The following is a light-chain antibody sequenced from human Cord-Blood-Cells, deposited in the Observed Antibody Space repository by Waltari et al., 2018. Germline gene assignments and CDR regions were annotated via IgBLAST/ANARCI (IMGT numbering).Light chain of an antibody. CDR3: SSYTSSSTLGV. V-gene: IGLV2-14*01. CDR2: DVS. CDR1: SSDVGGYNY. Sequence: QSALTQPASVSGSPGQSITISCTGTSSDVGGYNYVSWYQQHPGKAPKLMIYDVSNRPSGVSSRFSDSKSGNTAALTISGLQAEDEADYYCSSYTSSSTLGVFGTGTKVTVL. J-gene: IGLJ1*01.